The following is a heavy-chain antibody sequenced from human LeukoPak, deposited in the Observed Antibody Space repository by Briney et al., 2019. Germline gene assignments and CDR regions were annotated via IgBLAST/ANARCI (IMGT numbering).Heavy chain of an antibody. CDR3: ASAVGIAAAGPGY. J-gene: IGHJ4*02. CDR1: GFTVSSNY. CDR2: ISSSGSTI. D-gene: IGHD6-13*01. V-gene: IGHV3-11*01. Sequence: GALRLSCAASGFTVSSNYMSWVRQAPGKGLEWVSYISSSGSTIYYADSVKGRFTISRDNAKNSLYLQMNSLRAEDTAVYYCASAVGIAAAGPGYWGQGTLVTVSS.